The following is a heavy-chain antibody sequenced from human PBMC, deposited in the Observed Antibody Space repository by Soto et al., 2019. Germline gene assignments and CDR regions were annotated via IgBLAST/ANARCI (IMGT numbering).Heavy chain of an antibody. CDR3: AKGGTYYFDS. CDR1: GASISNFY. D-gene: IGHD3-16*01. J-gene: IGHJ4*02. CDR2: LYTGGTT. Sequence: KPSETLSLTCSVSGASISNFYWSWIRQSAGKGLEWIGRLYTGGTTDYNPSLKSRVTMSIDTSKNRVSLSLTSVTAADTAVYYCAKGGTYYFDSWGQGIVVTVSS. V-gene: IGHV4-4*07.